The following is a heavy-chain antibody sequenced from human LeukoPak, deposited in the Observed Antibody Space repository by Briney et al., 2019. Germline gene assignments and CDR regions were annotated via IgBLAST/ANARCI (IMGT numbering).Heavy chain of an antibody. J-gene: IGHJ4*02. V-gene: IGHV4-4*02. D-gene: IGHD2-2*01. CDR1: GGSISSSHW. Sequence: SETLSLTCTVSGGSISSSHWWSWVRQPPGKGLEWIGEIYHSGSTNYNPSLKSRVTISVDKSKNQFSLKLSSVTAADTAVYYCATTADQLTPLGYWGQGTLVTVSS. CDR2: IYHSGST. CDR3: ATTADQLTPLGY.